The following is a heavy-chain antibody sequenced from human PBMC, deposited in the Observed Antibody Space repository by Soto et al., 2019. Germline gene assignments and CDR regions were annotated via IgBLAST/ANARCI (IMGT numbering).Heavy chain of an antibody. J-gene: IGHJ6*02. CDR1: GGTFSSYA. CDR2: IIPIFGTA. Sequence: ASVKLSCKASGGTFSSYAISWVRQAPGQGLEWMGGIIPIFGTANYAQKFQGRVTITADESTSTAYMELSSLRSEDTAVYYCARLPRDFWSGYPTGGMDVWGQGTTVTVS. D-gene: IGHD3-3*01. V-gene: IGHV1-69*13. CDR3: ARLPRDFWSGYPTGGMDV.